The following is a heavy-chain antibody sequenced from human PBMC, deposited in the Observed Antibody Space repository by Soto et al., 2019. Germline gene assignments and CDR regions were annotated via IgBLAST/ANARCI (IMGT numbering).Heavy chain of an antibody. CDR2: ISYDGSNK. CDR1: GFTFSSYG. V-gene: IGHV3-30*18. D-gene: IGHD5-18*01. CDR3: AKDRRYSYGQPDY. Sequence: QVQLVESGGGVVQPGRSLRLSCAASGFTFSSYGMHWVRQAPGKGLEWVAVISYDGSNKYYADSVKGRFTISRDNSKNTLYLQMNSLRAEDTAVYYCAKDRRYSYGQPDYWGQGTLVTVSS. J-gene: IGHJ4*02.